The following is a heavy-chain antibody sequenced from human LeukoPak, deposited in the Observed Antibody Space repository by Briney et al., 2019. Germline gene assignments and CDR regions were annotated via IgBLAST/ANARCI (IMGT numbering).Heavy chain of an antibody. CDR2: INSDGSST. CDR3: AREGPGRETYFDY. V-gene: IGHV3-74*01. J-gene: IGHJ4*02. D-gene: IGHD1-26*01. CDR1: GFTFSSYW. Sequence: GGSLRLSCAASGFTFSSYWMHWVRQAPGKGLVWVSRINSDGSSTSYADSVKGRFTISRDNAKNTLYLQTNSLRAEDTAVYYCAREGPGRETYFDYWGQGTLVTVSS.